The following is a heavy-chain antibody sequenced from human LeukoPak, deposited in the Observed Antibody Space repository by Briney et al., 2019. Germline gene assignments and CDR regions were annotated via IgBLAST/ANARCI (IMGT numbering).Heavy chain of an antibody. D-gene: IGHD4-17*01. CDR1: GFTFSNYA. CDR2: ISGSGGRT. Sequence: GGSLRLSCAVPGFTFSNYAMSWVRQAPGKGLEWVSGISGSGGRTYYADSVKGRFTISRNNSKNTLYPQMNSLRAEDTAVYYCAKQKATVTWYFDLWGRGTLVTVTS. J-gene: IGHJ2*01. CDR3: AKQKATVTWYFDL. V-gene: IGHV3-23*01.